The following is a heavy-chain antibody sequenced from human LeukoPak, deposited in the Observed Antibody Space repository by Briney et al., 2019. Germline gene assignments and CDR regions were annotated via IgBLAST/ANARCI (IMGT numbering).Heavy chain of an antibody. D-gene: IGHD4-17*01. CDR2: INWNGGST. V-gene: IGHV3-20*04. Sequence: PGGSLRLSCAASGFTFDDYGMSWVRQAPGKGLEWVSGINWNGGSTGYADSVKGRFTISRDNAKNSLYLQMNSLRAEDTALYYCARIPLTTGSYYYYYMDVWGKGTTVTVSS. CDR3: ARIPLTTGSYYYYYMDV. CDR1: GFTFDDYG. J-gene: IGHJ6*03.